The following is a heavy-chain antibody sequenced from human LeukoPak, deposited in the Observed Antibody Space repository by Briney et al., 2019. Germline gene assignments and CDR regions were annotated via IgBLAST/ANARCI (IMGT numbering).Heavy chain of an antibody. CDR3: ARVRAVAGTQHGMDV. Sequence: SETLSLTCTVSGXSISRYYGSWIRQPPGKGLEWIGYIYYSGSTNYNPSLKSRVTISVDTSKNQFSLKLSSVTAADTAVYYCARVRAVAGTQHGMDVWGQGTTVTVSS. D-gene: IGHD6-19*01. J-gene: IGHJ6*02. V-gene: IGHV4-59*01. CDR2: IYYSGST. CDR1: GXSISRYY.